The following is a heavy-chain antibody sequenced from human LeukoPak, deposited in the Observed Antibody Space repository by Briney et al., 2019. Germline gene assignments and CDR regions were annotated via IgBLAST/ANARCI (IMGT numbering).Heavy chain of an antibody. Sequence: GGSLRLSCAASGFTFSSHAMSWVRQAPGKGLDWVSGISGSGGSTYNAGSVKGLFTISRGNSKNTLYLQMNSLSAEDTAVYYCAGSVSGTFGFYFDYWGQGTLVTVSS. V-gene: IGHV3-23*01. CDR3: AGSVSGTFGFYFDY. CDR2: ISGSGGST. D-gene: IGHD6-19*01. CDR1: GFTFSSHA. J-gene: IGHJ4*02.